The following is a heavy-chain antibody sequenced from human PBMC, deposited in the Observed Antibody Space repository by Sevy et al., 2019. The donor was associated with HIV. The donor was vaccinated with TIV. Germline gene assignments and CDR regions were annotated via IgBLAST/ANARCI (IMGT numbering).Heavy chain of an antibody. J-gene: IGHJ6*03. CDR3: AKGGGGHYDPDEIGYYFYYYNMDV. CDR1: GFSFDSYG. V-gene: IGHV3-23*01. Sequence: GGSLRLSCAVSGFSFDSYGMTWVRQAPGKGLEWVSGISGSVTRTYYADSVKGRFSISRDNSKNRLYLQMNSLRSEDTAIYYCAKGGGGHYDPDEIGYYFYYYNMDVWGKGTTVTVSS. D-gene: IGHD3-22*01. CDR2: ISGSVTRT.